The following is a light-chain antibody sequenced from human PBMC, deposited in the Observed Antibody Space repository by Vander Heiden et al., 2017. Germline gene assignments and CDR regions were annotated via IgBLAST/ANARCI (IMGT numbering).Light chain of an antibody. CDR2: DAS. Sequence: DIQTTQSPSSLSASVGDRVTITCQASQDISNYLNWYQQKPGKAPKLLIYDASNLETGVPSRFSGSGSGTDFTLTISSLQPEDIATYYCQQDDNLPITFGQGTRMEIK. J-gene: IGKJ5*01. V-gene: IGKV1-33*01. CDR1: QDISNY. CDR3: QQDDNLPIT.